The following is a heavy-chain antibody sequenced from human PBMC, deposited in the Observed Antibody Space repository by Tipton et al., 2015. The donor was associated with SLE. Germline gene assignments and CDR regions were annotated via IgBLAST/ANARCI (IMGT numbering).Heavy chain of an antibody. D-gene: IGHD5-24*01. CDR1: GGSISSHY. J-gene: IGHJ4*02. CDR3: ARDGDGYNLWYFDY. CDR2: IYYSGST. V-gene: IGHV4-59*11. Sequence: TLSLTCTVSGGSISSHYWSWIRQPPGKGLEWIGYIYYSGSTNYHPSLKSRVTISVDTSKNQFSLKLSSVTAADTAVYYCARDGDGYNLWYFDYWGQGTLVTVSS.